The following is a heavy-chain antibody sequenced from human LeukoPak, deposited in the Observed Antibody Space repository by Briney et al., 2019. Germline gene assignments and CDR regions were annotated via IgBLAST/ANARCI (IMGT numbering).Heavy chain of an antibody. D-gene: IGHD1-26*01. J-gene: IGHJ4*02. CDR3: TRESGAFSPFGF. V-gene: IGHV4-4*02. CDR1: GGSITTTNW. Sequence: PSGTLSLTCAVSGGSITTTNWWSWVRQPPGKGLEWIGEVHLSGATNYNPSLESRVSLSIDKSKNHLSLEVTSVTAADTAIYYCTRESGAFSPFGFWGQGTLLTVSS. CDR2: VHLSGAT.